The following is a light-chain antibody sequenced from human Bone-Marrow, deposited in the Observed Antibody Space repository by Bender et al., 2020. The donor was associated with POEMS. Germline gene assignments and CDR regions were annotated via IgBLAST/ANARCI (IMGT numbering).Light chain of an antibody. CDR2: RTN. J-gene: IGLJ3*02. CDR3: QSYDNSLGGWV. CDR1: NSNIGSHY. V-gene: IGLV1-47*01. Sequence: QSVLTQPPSTSETPGQRITIFCSGTNSNIGSHYVSWYQQVPGTAPTLLIYRTNRRLSGVPDRFSGSKSGTSASLAISGLRSEDEGDYYCQSYDNSLGGWVFGGGTKLTVL.